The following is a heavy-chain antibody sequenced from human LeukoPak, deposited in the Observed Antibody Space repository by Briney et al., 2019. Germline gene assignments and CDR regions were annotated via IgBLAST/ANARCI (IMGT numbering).Heavy chain of an antibody. J-gene: IGHJ4*02. CDR2: ISYDGSNK. CDR1: GFTFSSYA. D-gene: IGHD6-19*01. Sequence: GSLRLSCAASGFTFSSYAMHWVRQAPGKGLEWVAVISYDGSNKYYADSVKGRFTISRDNSKNTLYLQMNSLRAEDTAVYYCARPPSPVYSSGWARFDYWGQGTLVTVSS. CDR3: ARPPSPVYSSGWARFDY. V-gene: IGHV3-30-3*01.